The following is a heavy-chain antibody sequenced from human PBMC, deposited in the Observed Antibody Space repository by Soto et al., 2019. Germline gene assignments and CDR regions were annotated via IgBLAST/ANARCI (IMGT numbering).Heavy chain of an antibody. V-gene: IGHV4-39*01. J-gene: IGHJ4*02. D-gene: IGHD2-21*02. Sequence: SETLSLTCTVSDDSVISSSYYWGWIRQPPGKGLEWIGDIYYSGSPSYNPSLKSRVTISLDTSRNQISLKLNSVTAADTAVYYCARRDCGGDCYSWYYWGQGTLVTVSS. CDR1: DDSVISSSYY. CDR2: IYYSGSP. CDR3: ARRDCGGDCYSWYY.